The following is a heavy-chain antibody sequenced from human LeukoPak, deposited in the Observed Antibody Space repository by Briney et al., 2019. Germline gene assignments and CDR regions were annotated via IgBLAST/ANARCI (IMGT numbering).Heavy chain of an antibody. V-gene: IGHV4-30-4*08. CDR2: IYHSGST. CDR3: ARGSGYFDY. D-gene: IGHD2-15*01. CDR1: GGSIKSGDSY. J-gene: IGHJ4*01. Sequence: SXTLSLTCSVSGGSIKSGDSYWSWIRQPRGKGLEWIDYIYHSGSTYYNPSLKSRVTISVDTSKNQFSLTLSSVTAADPARYYCARGSGYFDYWGHGSLVTVSS.